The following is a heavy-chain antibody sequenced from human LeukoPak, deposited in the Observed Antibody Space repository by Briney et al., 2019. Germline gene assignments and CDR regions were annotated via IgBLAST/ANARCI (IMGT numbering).Heavy chain of an antibody. D-gene: IGHD3-3*01. J-gene: IGHJ3*02. Sequence: ASVKVSCKVSGYTLTELSMHWVRQAPGKGLEWMGGFDPEDGETIYAQKFQGRVTMTEDTSTDTAYMELSSLRSEDTAVYYCARGPSITIFGVVIIKGAFDIWGQGTMVIVSS. V-gene: IGHV1-24*01. CDR1: GYTLTELS. CDR3: ARGPSITIFGVVIIKGAFDI. CDR2: FDPEDGET.